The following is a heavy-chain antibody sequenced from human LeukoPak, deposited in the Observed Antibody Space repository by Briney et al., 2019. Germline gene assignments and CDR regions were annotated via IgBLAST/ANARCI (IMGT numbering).Heavy chain of an antibody. V-gene: IGHV4-4*07. CDR3: ARSGYCSGGSCFLAFDI. CDR1: GDFFSTYY. CDR2: IYSSGST. D-gene: IGHD2-15*01. J-gene: IGHJ3*02. Sequence: SETLSLTCTVSGDFFSTYYWSWIRQPAGKGLEWIGHIYSSGSTNYNPSLKSRVTMSIDSSKNQFSLKMTSVTAADTAVYYCARSGYCSGGSCFLAFDIWGQGTMVTVSS.